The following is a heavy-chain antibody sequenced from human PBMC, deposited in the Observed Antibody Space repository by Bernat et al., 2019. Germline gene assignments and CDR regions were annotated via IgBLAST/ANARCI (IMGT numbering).Heavy chain of an antibody. D-gene: IGHD2-15*01. V-gene: IGHV3-48*03. CDR2: ISSSGSTI. J-gene: IGHJ4*02. Sequence: EVQLVESGGGLVQPGGSLRLSCAASGFTFSSYDMNWVRQAPGKGLEWVSYISSSGSTIYYADSVKGRFTISRDNAKNALYLQMNSLRAEDTAVYYCARDSLGYCSGGSCYSVYWGQGTLVTVSS. CDR3: ARDSLGYCSGGSCYSVY. CDR1: GFTFSSYD.